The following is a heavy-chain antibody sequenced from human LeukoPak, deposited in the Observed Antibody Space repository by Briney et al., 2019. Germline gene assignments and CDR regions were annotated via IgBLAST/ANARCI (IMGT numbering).Heavy chain of an antibody. V-gene: IGHV4-34*01. Sequence: SEILSLTCAVYGGSFSGYYWNWIRQPPGKGLEWIGEINHSGSTNYNPSLKSRVTISVDTSKNQFSLELSSVTAADTAVYYCARGRGPSARYWYLGLWGRGTLVTVSS. J-gene: IGHJ2*01. CDR1: GGSFSGYY. CDR3: ARGRGPSARYWYLGL. CDR2: INHSGST. D-gene: IGHD3-16*01.